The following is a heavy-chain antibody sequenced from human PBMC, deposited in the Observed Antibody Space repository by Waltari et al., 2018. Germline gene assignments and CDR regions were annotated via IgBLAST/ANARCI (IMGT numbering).Heavy chain of an antibody. V-gene: IGHV3-74*01. CDR2: INSDGSST. D-gene: IGHD3-3*01. CDR3: ARAGFWSGYLGNYYYGMDV. CDR1: GFTFSSYW. Sequence: EVQLVESGGGLVQPGGSLRLSCAASGFTFSSYWMHWVRHAPGKGLVWVSRINSDGSSTSYADSVKGRFTISRDNAKNTLYLQMNSLRAEDTAVYYCARAGFWSGYLGNYYYGMDVWGQGTTVTVSS. J-gene: IGHJ6*02.